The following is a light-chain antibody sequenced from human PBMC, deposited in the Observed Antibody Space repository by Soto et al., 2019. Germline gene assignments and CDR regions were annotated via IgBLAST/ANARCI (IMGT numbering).Light chain of an antibody. Sequence: QSALTQPASVSGSPGQSITISCTGTSSDVGGYNHVSWYQQHPGKAPKLMIYEVSSRPSGVPNRFSGSKSGNTASLTISGLQAEDEAEYHCSSYTTSSTFVFGTGTKVTVL. CDR1: SSDVGGYNH. CDR2: EVS. CDR3: SSYTTSSTFV. V-gene: IGLV2-14*01. J-gene: IGLJ1*01.